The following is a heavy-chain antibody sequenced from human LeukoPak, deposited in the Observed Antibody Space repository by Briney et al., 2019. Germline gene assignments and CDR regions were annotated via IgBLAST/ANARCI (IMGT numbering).Heavy chain of an antibody. Sequence: GGSLRLSCAASGFTFSSYAMHWVRQAPGKGLEWVAVISYDGSNKYYADSVKGRFTISRDNSKNTLYPQMNSLRAEDTAVYYCARDRIAARAHDAFDIWGQGTMVTVSS. CDR2: ISYDGSNK. D-gene: IGHD6-6*01. CDR1: GFTFSSYA. V-gene: IGHV3-30-3*01. CDR3: ARDRIAARAHDAFDI. J-gene: IGHJ3*02.